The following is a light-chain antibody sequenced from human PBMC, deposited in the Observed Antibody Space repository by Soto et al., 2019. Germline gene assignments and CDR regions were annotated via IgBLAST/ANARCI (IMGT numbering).Light chain of an antibody. J-gene: IGKJ1*01. CDR1: QSVSNNY. CDR3: QQYGSSGT. V-gene: IGKV3-20*01. Sequence: IGLTQSPGTLSLSPGERATLSCRASQSVSNNYLAWYQQKPGQAPRLLIYGASNRATGIPDRFSGSGSGTDFTLTISRLEPEDFAVYYCQQYGSSGTSGQGT. CDR2: GAS.